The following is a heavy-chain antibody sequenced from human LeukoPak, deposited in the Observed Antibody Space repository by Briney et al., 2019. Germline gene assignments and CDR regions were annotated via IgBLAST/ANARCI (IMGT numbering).Heavy chain of an antibody. CDR2: ISGSGGST. CDR3: AKDFLDFQVAYCGGDCYPYFDY. V-gene: IGHV3-23*01. D-gene: IGHD2-21*01. Sequence: GGSLRLSCAASGFTFSSYAMSWVRRAPGKGLEWVSAISGSGGSTYYADSVKGRFTISRDNSKNTLYLQMNSLRAEDTAVYYCAKDFLDFQVAYCGGDCYPYFDYWGQGTLVTVSS. J-gene: IGHJ4*02. CDR1: GFTFSSYA.